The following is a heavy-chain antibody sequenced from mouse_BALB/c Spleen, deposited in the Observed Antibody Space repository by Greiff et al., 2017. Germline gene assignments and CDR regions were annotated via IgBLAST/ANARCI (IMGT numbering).Heavy chain of an antibody. V-gene: IGHV7-3*02. CDR2: IRNKANGYTT. CDR1: GFTFTDYY. CDR3: ARDMEGPGYFDY. D-gene: IGHD3-3*01. Sequence: EVQGVESGGGLVQPGGSLRLSCATSGFTFTDYYMSWVRQPPGKALEWLGFIRNKANGYTTEYSASVKGRFTISRDNSQSILYLQMNTLRAEDSATYYCARDMEGPGYFDYWGQGTTLTVSS. J-gene: IGHJ2*01.